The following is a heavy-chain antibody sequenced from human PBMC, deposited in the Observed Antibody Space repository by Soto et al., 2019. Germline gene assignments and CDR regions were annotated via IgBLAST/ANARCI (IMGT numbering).Heavy chain of an antibody. D-gene: IGHD6-13*01. CDR3: ARTYSSSPYYYYYGMDV. V-gene: IGHV1-46*01. CDR2: INPSGGST. J-gene: IGHJ6*02. CDR1: GYTFTSYY. Sequence: QVQLVQSGAEVKKPGASVKVSCKASGYTFTSYYMHWVRQAPGQGLEWMGIINPSGGSTSYAQKFQGRVTMTRDTYTSTVYMELSSLRSEDTAVYYCARTYSSSPYYYYYGMDVWGQGTTVTVSS.